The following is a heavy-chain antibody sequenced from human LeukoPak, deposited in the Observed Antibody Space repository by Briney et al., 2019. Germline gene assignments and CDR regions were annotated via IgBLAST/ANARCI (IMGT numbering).Heavy chain of an antibody. J-gene: IGHJ4*02. CDR3: ARSGSTGYSLDY. CDR1: GYSFTGYF. D-gene: IGHD3-22*01. V-gene: IGHV1-2*02. CDR2: IDPNSGDT. Sequence: ASVKVSCKASGYSFTGYFIHWVRQAPGQGLEWMGCIDPNSGDTKYAQKFQGRVSMPRDTSTRTAYMELSRLGSDDTAVYFWARSGSTGYSLDYWGQGTLVTVSS.